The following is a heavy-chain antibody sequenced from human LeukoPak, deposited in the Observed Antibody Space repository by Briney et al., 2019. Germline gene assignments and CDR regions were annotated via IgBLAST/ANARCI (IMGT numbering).Heavy chain of an antibody. V-gene: IGHV4-39*07. J-gene: IGHJ3*02. CDR3: ARAGYDILTGYCGAFDI. CDR1: GGSISSSSYY. D-gene: IGHD3-9*01. Sequence: SETLSLTCTVSGGSISSSSYYWGWIRQPPGKGLEWIGSIYYSGCTYYNLSLKSRVTISVDTSKNQFSLRLSSVTAADTAVYYCARAGYDILTGYCGAFDIWGQGKMVIVSS. CDR2: IYYSGCT.